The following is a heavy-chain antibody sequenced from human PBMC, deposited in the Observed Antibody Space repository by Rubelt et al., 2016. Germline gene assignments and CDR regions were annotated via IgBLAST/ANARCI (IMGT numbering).Heavy chain of an antibody. V-gene: IGHV1-69*10. CDR1: GGTLNIYA. CDR2: FIPIVGTS. Sequence: QVQLVQSGAEVKKPGSSVKVSCKTSGGTLNIYAISWVRQAPGQGLEWMGEFIPIVGTSNYAQKFQGRVTITADKSTSTAYMELSSLRSEDTAVYYCARVGTAMVTTWGQGTLVTVSS. J-gene: IGHJ5*02. D-gene: IGHD5-18*01. CDR3: ARVGTAMVTT.